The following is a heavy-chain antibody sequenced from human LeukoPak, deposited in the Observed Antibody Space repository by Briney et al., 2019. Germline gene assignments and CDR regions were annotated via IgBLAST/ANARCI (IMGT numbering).Heavy chain of an antibody. CDR1: GFTFDDYG. J-gene: IGHJ4*02. CDR2: INWNGDTR. CDR3: ARGTGTLDY. D-gene: IGHD1-7*01. V-gene: IGHV3-20*04. Sequence: GGSLRLSCAASGFTFDDYGMTGVRQAPGKGLEWVSGINWNGDTRGYADSVKGRFTISRDNAKNSLYLQMNSLRAEDTALYYCARGTGTLDYWGQGTLVTVSS.